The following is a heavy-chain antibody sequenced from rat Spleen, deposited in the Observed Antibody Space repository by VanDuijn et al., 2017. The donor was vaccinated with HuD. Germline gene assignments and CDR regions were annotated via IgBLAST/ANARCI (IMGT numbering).Heavy chain of an antibody. CDR2: ITTGGGTN. D-gene: IGHD1-11*01. Sequence: EVQLVESDGGLVQPGRSLKLSCAASGFTFSDYYMAWVRQAPTKGLEWVTTITTGGGTNYYPDSVEGRFTISRDNAESTLYLQMNSLRSEDTATYYCTREDGGSGFDYWGQGTLVTVSS. V-gene: IGHV5-27*01. J-gene: IGHJ3*01. CDR3: TREDGGSGFDY. CDR1: GFTFSDYY.